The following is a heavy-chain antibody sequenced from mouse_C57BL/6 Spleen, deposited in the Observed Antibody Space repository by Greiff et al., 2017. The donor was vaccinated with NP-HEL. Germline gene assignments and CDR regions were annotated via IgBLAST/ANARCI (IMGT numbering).Heavy chain of an antibody. CDR3: ARKEGYGSSYDYAMDY. Sequence: EVKLVESGGGLVKPGGSLKLSCAASGFTFSDYGMHWVRQAPEKGLEWVAYISSGSSTIYYADTVKGRFTISRDNAKNTLFLQMTSLRSEDTAMYYCARKEGYGSSYDYAMDYWGQGTSVTVSS. CDR1: GFTFSDYG. D-gene: IGHD1-1*01. V-gene: IGHV5-17*01. CDR2: ISSGSSTI. J-gene: IGHJ4*01.